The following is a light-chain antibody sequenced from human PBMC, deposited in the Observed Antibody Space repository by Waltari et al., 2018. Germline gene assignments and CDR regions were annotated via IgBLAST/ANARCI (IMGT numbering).Light chain of an antibody. CDR2: AAS. CDR1: QGVRTW. CDR3: QQGHSFPFT. J-gene: IGKJ5*01. Sequence: DIQLTQSPSSVSASVGDSVIITCRASQGVRTWLAWYQQKPGEAPKLLIYAASSLLSGVPSRFTGSGSGTDFALTINNLQPDDFATYFCQQGHSFPFTFGQGTRVDIK. V-gene: IGKV1-12*02.